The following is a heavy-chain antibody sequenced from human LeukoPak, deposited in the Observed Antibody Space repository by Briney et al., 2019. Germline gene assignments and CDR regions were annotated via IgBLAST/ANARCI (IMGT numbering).Heavy chain of an antibody. CDR2: IIPILGIA. CDR1: GGTFSSYA. CDR3: AREGGPHYFDY. D-gene: IGHD3-16*01. J-gene: IGHJ4*02. Sequence: ASVKASCKASGGTFSSYAISWVRQAPGQGLEWMGRIIPILGIANYAQRFQGRVTITADKSTSTAYMELSSLRSEDTAVYYCAREGGPHYFDYWGQGTLVTVSS. V-gene: IGHV1-69*04.